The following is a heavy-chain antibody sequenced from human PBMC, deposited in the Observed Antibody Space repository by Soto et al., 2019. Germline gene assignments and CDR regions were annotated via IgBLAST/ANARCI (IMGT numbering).Heavy chain of an antibody. V-gene: IGHV3-66*01. CDR3: ARRGLAGYYYYMDV. CDR2: IYSGGST. D-gene: IGHD2-15*01. J-gene: IGHJ6*03. CDR1: GFTVSSNY. Sequence: GGSLRLSCAASGFTVSSNYMSWVRQAPGKGLEWVSVIYSGGSTYYADSVKGRFTISRDNSKNTLYLQMNSLRAEDTAVYYCARRGLAGYYYYMDVWGKGTTVTVSS.